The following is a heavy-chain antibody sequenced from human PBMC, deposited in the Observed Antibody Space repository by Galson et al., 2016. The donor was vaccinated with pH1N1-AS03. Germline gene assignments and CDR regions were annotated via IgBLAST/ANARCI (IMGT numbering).Heavy chain of an antibody. CDR2: INHSGGT. CDR3: VVGYCSNTTCYRAS. D-gene: IGHD2-2*02. Sequence: LRLSCAGSGFIFSDYEMNWIRQPPGKGLEWIGEINHSGGTNYNPSLKSRVTISVDTSKNQFSLKLSSVTAADTAIYYCVVGYCSNTTCYRASWGQGTLVTVSS. J-gene: IGHJ5*02. V-gene: IGHV4-34*08. CDR1: GFIFSDYE.